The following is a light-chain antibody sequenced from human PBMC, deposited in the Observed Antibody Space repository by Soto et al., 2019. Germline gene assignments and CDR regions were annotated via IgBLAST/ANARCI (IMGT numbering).Light chain of an antibody. CDR3: QVWDSSSDHPVV. V-gene: IGLV3-21*04. CDR1: NIGSKS. J-gene: IGLJ2*01. CDR2: YDS. Sequence: SYELTQPPSVSVAPGKMASITCGGNNIGSKSVHWYQQKPGQAPVLVIYYDSDRPSGIPERFSGSNSGNTATLTISRVEAGDEADYYCQVWDSSSDHPVVFGGGTKLTVL.